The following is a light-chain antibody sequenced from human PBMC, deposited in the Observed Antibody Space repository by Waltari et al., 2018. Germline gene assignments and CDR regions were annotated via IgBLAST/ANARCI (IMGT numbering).Light chain of an antibody. J-gene: IGLJ2*01. Sequence: QSVLTQPPSMSGAPGQRVTLPCPGTRSNIGAGYEVHWYQQLPGTAPKLLTYGNNNRPSGVPDRFSASKSDISASLAITGLQAEDEADYYCQSYDRNLVVFGGGTKLTVL. CDR2: GNN. CDR1: RSNIGAGYE. CDR3: QSYDRNLVV. V-gene: IGLV1-40*01.